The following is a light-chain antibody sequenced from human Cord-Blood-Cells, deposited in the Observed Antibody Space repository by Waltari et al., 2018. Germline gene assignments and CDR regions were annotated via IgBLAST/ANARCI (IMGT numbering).Light chain of an antibody. CDR3: CSYAGSSTWV. CDR2: EVS. V-gene: IGLV2-23*02. CDR1: SSDVGSYNL. Sequence: QSALTQPASVSGSPGQSITISCTGTSSDVGSYNLFSWYQQPPGKAPKLMIYEVSKRPSGVSNRFSGSKSGNTASLTISGLQAEDEADYYCCSYAGSSTWVFGGGTKPTVL. J-gene: IGLJ3*02.